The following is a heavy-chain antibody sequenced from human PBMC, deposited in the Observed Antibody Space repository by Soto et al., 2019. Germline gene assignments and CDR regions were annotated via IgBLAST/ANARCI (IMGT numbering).Heavy chain of an antibody. J-gene: IGHJ5*02. V-gene: IGHV1-18*01. CDR2: ISAYNGNT. Sequence: ASVKVSCKASGYTFTSYGISWVRQAPGQGLEWMGWISAYNGNTNYAQKLQGRVTMTTDTSTSTAYMELRSLSSDDTAVYYCARDQELDIVLMVYASDNWFDPWGQGTLVTVSS. D-gene: IGHD2-8*01. CDR3: ARDQELDIVLMVYASDNWFDP. CDR1: GYTFTSYG.